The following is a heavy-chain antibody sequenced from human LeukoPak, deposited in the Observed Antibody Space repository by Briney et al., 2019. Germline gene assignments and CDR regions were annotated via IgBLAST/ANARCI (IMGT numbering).Heavy chain of an antibody. Sequence: GGSLRLSCGASVFTVSSNYMSWVRQAPGRGLEWVSVIYTVGNTYYAESVKGRFTISRDNSKNTLYLQTNSLRAEDTAVYYCARGYSYGYFDYWGQGTLVTVSS. J-gene: IGHJ4*02. D-gene: IGHD5-18*01. CDR1: VFTVSSNY. V-gene: IGHV3-53*01. CDR2: IYTVGNT. CDR3: ARGYSYGYFDY.